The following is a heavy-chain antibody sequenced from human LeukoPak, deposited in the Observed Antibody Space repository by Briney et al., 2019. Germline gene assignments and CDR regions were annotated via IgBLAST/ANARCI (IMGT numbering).Heavy chain of an antibody. V-gene: IGHV3-33*06. CDR1: GFTFSCYG. Sequence: GGSLRLSCAASGFTFSCYGMHGVPQAPGKALEGWAGIWYDGTTKHNADSVKARFTISRDNSKSTLYLQMNSLRAEDTAVYYCAKDVSQTGTQGIDYWGQGTLVTVSS. CDR2: IWYDGTTK. D-gene: IGHD1/OR15-1a*01. J-gene: IGHJ4*02. CDR3: AKDVSQTGTQGIDY.